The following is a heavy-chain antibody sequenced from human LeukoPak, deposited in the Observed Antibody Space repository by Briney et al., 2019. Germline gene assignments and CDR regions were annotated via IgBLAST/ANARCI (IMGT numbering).Heavy chain of an antibody. CDR3: GKDRQDSYDNNGFYGRGFDY. D-gene: IGHD3-22*01. J-gene: IGHJ4*02. V-gene: IGHV3-30*02. CDR1: GFTLSNYG. CDR2: ISIMETTM. Sequence: GGSLRLSCAASGFTLSNYGMHWVRQAPGKGLEWVGIISIMETTMYDVNAVKGRFTISRDTSDNMLYLQMTSLRAEDTAVYYCGKDRQDSYDNNGFYGRGFDYWGQGTLVTVSS.